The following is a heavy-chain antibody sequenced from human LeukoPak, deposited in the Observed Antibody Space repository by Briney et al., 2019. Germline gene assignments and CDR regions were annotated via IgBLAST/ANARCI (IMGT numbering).Heavy chain of an antibody. D-gene: IGHD2-2*01. Sequence: QPGRSLRLSCTASGFTFGDYAMSWVRQAPGKGLEWVGFIRSKTYGGTTEYAASVKGRFTISRDDSKNIAYLQMNSLKTEDTGVYYCTRVEVPAASWEGWFNPWGQGTMVTVSS. V-gene: IGHV3-49*04. CDR3: TRVEVPAASWEGWFNP. CDR2: IRSKTYGGTT. J-gene: IGHJ5*02. CDR1: GFTFGDYA.